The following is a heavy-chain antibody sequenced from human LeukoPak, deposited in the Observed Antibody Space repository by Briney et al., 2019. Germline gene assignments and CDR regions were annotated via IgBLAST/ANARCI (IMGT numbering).Heavy chain of an antibody. CDR1: GGSISSSSYY. D-gene: IGHD5-18*01. Sequence: PSETLSLTCTVSGGSISSSSYYWGWIRQPPGKGLEWIGSIYYSGSTYYNPSLKSRVTISVDTSKNQFSLKLSSVTAADTAVYCCARDFDTAMVTPYFDYWGQGTLVTVSS. J-gene: IGHJ4*02. CDR2: IYYSGST. V-gene: IGHV4-39*07. CDR3: ARDFDTAMVTPYFDY.